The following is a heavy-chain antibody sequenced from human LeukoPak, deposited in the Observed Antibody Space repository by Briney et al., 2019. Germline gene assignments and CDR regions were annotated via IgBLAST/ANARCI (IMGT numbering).Heavy chain of an antibody. J-gene: IGHJ4*02. Sequence: SETLSLTRTVSGGSISSSSYYWGWIRQPPGKGLEWIGSIYYSGSTYYNPSLKSRVTISVDTSKNQFSLKLSSVTAADTAVYYCARGDITIQLWFFSYWGQGTLVTVSS. D-gene: IGHD5-18*01. CDR1: GGSISSSSYY. V-gene: IGHV4-39*01. CDR2: IYYSGST. CDR3: ARGDITIQLWFFSY.